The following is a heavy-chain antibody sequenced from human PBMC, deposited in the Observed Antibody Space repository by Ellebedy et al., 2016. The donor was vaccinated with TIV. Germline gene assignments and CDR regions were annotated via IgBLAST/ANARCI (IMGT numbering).Heavy chain of an antibody. Sequence: GESLKISXAASGFTFRSYDMHWVRQAPGKGLEWVSFISSGSSIISYADSVKGRFTISRDNAKNSLYLQMNSLRAEDTAVYYCARDRLSKALDPWGQGTLVTVSS. CDR3: ARDRLSKALDP. CDR1: GFTFRSYD. J-gene: IGHJ5*02. V-gene: IGHV3-48*03. CDR2: ISSGSSII. D-gene: IGHD6-25*01.